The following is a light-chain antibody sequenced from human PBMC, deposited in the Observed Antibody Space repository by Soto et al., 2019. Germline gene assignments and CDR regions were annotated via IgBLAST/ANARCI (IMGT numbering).Light chain of an antibody. V-gene: IGLV2-14*01. CDR1: SSDVGGYNY. Sequence: QSVLTQPASVSGSPGQSITISCTGTSSDVGGYNYVSWYQQHPGKAPKLMIYDVSNRPSGVSNRFSGSKSGNTASLTISGLQAGDEADYYCSSDTSSSTLFGGGTKLTVL. CDR2: DVS. J-gene: IGLJ3*02. CDR3: SSDTSSSTL.